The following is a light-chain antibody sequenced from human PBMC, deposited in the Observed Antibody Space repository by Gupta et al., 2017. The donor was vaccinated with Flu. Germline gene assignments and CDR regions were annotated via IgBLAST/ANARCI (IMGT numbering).Light chain of an antibody. J-gene: IGKJ1*01. CDR1: QSIATY. CDR2: SSS. CDR3: QQSYRIPWT. Sequence: DIQITQSPSSLSASIGDRVSITCRASQSIATYLNLYQQKPGTAPPVLIFSSSHLQSGVPSRFSGRGSGTEFTLTISGLQADDFATYYCQQSYRIPWTFGQGTRVDIK. V-gene: IGKV1-39*01.